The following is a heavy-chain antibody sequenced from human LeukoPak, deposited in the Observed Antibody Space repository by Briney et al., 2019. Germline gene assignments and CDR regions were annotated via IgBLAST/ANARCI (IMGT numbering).Heavy chain of an antibody. Sequence: PGGSLRLSCAASGFTFSSYAMSWVRQAPGKGLEWVSAISGSGGSTYYADSVKGRFTISRDNSKNTLYLQMNSLRAEDTAVYYCARDGGSYGIAYWYFDLWGRGTLVTVSS. V-gene: IGHV3-23*01. CDR3: ARDGGSYGIAYWYFDL. D-gene: IGHD1-26*01. CDR1: GFTFSSYA. J-gene: IGHJ2*01. CDR2: ISGSGGST.